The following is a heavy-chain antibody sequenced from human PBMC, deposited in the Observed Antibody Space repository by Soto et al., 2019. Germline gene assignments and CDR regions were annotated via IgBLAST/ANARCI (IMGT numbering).Heavy chain of an antibody. CDR3: VRRVSGNYDY. J-gene: IGHJ4*02. V-gene: IGHV3-64*01. CDR2: ISSNGGTT. CDR1: GFTVSSYD. Sequence: EVQLAESGGGMIQRGGSLRLSCVASGFTVSSYDMHWVRQAPGKGLENVSSISSNGGTTYYRNSVKGRFTISRDNSKNTLYLQMGSLRAEDMALYYCVRRVSGNYDYWGQGTLVTVSS. D-gene: IGHD1-7*01.